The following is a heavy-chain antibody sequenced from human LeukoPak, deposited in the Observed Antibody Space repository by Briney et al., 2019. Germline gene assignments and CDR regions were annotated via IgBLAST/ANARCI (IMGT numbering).Heavy chain of an antibody. V-gene: IGHV3-15*01. CDR1: GFTFSNAW. D-gene: IGHD6-19*01. Sequence: GGSLRLSCAASGFTFSNAWMSWVRQAPGKGLEWVGRIKSKTDGGTTDYAAPVKGRFTISRDDSKNTLYLQMNSLKTEVTAVYYGTTLCSSGWYGGYYFDYWGQGTLVTVSS. J-gene: IGHJ4*02. CDR2: IKSKTDGGTT. CDR3: TTLCSSGWYGGYYFDY.